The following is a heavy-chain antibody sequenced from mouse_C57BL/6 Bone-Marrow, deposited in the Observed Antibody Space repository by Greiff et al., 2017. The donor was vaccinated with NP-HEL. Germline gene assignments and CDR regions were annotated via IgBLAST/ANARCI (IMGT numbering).Heavy chain of an antibody. CDR3: ARAAQALYFDY. CDR1: GYTFTSYG. D-gene: IGHD3-2*02. Sequence: VQLVESGAELARPGASVKLSCKASGYTFTSYGISWVKQRTGQGLEWIGEIYPRSGNTYYNEKFKGKATLTADKSSSTAYMELRSLTSEDSAVYFCARAAQALYFDYWGQGTTLTVSS. CDR2: IYPRSGNT. V-gene: IGHV1-81*01. J-gene: IGHJ2*01.